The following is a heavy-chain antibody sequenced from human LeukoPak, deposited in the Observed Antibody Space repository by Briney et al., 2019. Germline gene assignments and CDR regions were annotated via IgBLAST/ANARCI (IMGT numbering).Heavy chain of an antibody. D-gene: IGHD3-10*01. V-gene: IGHV3-30*18. CDR3: AKGVYYYGSGSDY. Sequence: GGSLRLSCAASGFTFSSYAMHWVRQAPGKGLEGVAVISYDGSNKYSADSVKGRFTISRDNSKNTLYLQMNSLRAEDTAVYYCAKGVYYYGSGSDYWGQGTLVTVSS. CDR2: ISYDGSNK. J-gene: IGHJ4*02. CDR1: GFTFSSYA.